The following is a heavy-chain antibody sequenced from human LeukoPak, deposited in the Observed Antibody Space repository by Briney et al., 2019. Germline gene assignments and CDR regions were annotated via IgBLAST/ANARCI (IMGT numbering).Heavy chain of an antibody. Sequence: PGGSLRLSCAPSGFTLSSYSMNWVRQAPGKGLEWVSSISSSSSYIYYADSLKGRFTISRDNAKNSLYLQMNSLRAEDTAVYYCTADIVVVPAGIGGTFDYWGQGTLCTVSS. CDR2: ISSSSSYI. D-gene: IGHD2-2*01. V-gene: IGHV3-21*01. J-gene: IGHJ4*02. CDR3: TADIVVVPAGIGGTFDY. CDR1: GFTLSSYS.